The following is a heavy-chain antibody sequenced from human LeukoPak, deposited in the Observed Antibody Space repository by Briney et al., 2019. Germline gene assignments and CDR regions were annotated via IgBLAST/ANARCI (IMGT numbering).Heavy chain of an antibody. CDR3: ARATGPRASFDY. CDR2: ISGSGGST. Sequence: GGSLRLSCAASGFTFSSYAMSWVRQAPGKGLEWVSAISGSGGSTSYAQKFQGRVTMTRDTSTSTVYMELSSLRSEDTAVYYCARATGPRASFDYWGQGTLVTVSS. J-gene: IGHJ4*02. V-gene: IGHV3-23*01. CDR1: GFTFSSYA.